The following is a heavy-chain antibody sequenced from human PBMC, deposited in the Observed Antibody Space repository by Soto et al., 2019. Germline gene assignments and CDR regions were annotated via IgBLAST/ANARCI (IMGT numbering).Heavy chain of an antibody. CDR1: GYTFTSCG. Sequence: ASVKVSCKASGYTFTSCGISWVRQAPGQGLEWMGWISPYKGNTNYAQKLQGRVTMTTDTSTSTAYMELSRLRADDTAVYYCARDSSAVGGYGMDVWGQGTTVTVSS. J-gene: IGHJ6*02. V-gene: IGHV1-18*01. D-gene: IGHD3-10*01. CDR2: ISPYKGNT. CDR3: ARDSSAVGGYGMDV.